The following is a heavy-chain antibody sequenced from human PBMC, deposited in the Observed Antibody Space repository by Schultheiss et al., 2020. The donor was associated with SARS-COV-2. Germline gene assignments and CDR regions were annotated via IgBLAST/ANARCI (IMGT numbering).Heavy chain of an antibody. Sequence: GESLKISCAASGFTVSSNYMSWVRQAPGKGLEWVSVIYSGGSTYYADSVKGRFTISRDNSKNTLYLQMNSLRAEDTAVYYCARDRANYYDSSGYYSGAFDIWGQGTMVTVSS. V-gene: IGHV3-53*01. CDR1: GFTVSSNY. J-gene: IGHJ3*02. CDR2: IYSGGST. D-gene: IGHD3-22*01. CDR3: ARDRANYYDSSGYYSGAFDI.